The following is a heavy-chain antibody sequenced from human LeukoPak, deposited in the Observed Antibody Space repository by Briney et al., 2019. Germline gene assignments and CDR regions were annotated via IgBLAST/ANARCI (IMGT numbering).Heavy chain of an antibody. CDR3: AKSGVGATRPFDY. Sequence: GGSLRLSCAASGFTFSSYGMHWVRQAPGKGLEWVAFIRFDGSIKYYADSVKGRFTISRDNSKNTLYLQMNSLRAEDTAVYYCAKSGVGATRPFDYWGQGTLVTV. V-gene: IGHV3-30*02. J-gene: IGHJ4*02. D-gene: IGHD1-26*01. CDR1: GFTFSSYG. CDR2: IRFDGSIK.